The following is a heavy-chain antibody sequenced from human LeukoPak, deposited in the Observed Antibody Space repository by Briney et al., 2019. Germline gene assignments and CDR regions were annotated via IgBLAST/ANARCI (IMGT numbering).Heavy chain of an antibody. D-gene: IGHD1-26*01. Sequence: SETLSLTCAVYGGSFSGYYWSWIRQPPGKGLEWIGEINHSGSTNYNPSLKSRVTISVDTSKNQFSLKLSSVTAADTAVYYCARDGYCGSSLFDYWGQGTLVTVSS. J-gene: IGHJ4*02. CDR2: INHSGST. V-gene: IGHV4-34*01. CDR3: ARDGYCGSSLFDY. CDR1: GGSFSGYY.